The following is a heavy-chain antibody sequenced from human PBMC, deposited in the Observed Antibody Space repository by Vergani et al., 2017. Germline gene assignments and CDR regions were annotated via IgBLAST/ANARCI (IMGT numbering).Heavy chain of an antibody. CDR1: GFTFSSYA. V-gene: IGHV3-30-3*01. Sequence: AASGFTFSSYAMHWVRQAPGKGLEWVAVISYDGSNKYYADSVKGRFTISRDNSKNTLYLQMNSLRAEDTAVYYCARDRPLDYWGQGTLVTVSS. CDR3: ARDRPLDY. J-gene: IGHJ4*02. CDR2: ISYDGSNK.